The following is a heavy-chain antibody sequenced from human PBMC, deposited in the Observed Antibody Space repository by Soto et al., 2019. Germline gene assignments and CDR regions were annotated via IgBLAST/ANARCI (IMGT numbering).Heavy chain of an antibody. D-gene: IGHD2-2*01. Sequence: QLQLQESGPRLVKPSETLSLTCSVSGGSISSSSYSWGWIRQPPWKGLEWIGTIYYSGSTHYNPSLAGRVAISADTPNNQLSLRLSSVTAADTAVYYCGRQPGHCGSTTCFGYYSVDVWGQGTTVTVS. CDR3: GRQPGHCGSTTCFGYYSVDV. V-gene: IGHV4-39*01. CDR1: GGSISSSSYS. CDR2: IYYSGST. J-gene: IGHJ6*02.